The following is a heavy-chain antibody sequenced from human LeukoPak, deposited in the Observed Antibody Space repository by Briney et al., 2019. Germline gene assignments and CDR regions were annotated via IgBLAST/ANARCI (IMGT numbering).Heavy chain of an antibody. CDR3: ARGRKPDSGSLYYFDY. D-gene: IGHD3-10*01. V-gene: IGHV7-4-1*02. Sequence: ASVKVSCKASGYIFGGYSINWVRQAPGQGLEWMGWINTNTGNPTYAQDFTGRFVFSFDTSVSTSYVQITGLKAEDTAVYYCARGRKPDSGSLYYFDYWGQGTLVTVSS. CDR1: GYIFGGYS. J-gene: IGHJ4*02. CDR2: INTNTGNP.